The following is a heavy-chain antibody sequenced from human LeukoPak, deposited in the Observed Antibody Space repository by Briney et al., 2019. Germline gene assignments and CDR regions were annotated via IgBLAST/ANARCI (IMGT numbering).Heavy chain of an antibody. CDR3: ARARIAVSYFDY. J-gene: IGHJ4*02. Sequence: PSETLSLTCTVSGGSISSSSYYWGWIRQPPGKGLEWIGSIYYSGSTYYNPSLKSRVTISVDTSKNQFSLKMRSVTAADTAVYYCARARIAVSYFDYWGQGALVTVSS. V-gene: IGHV4-39*01. D-gene: IGHD6-6*01. CDR2: IYYSGST. CDR1: GGSISSSSYY.